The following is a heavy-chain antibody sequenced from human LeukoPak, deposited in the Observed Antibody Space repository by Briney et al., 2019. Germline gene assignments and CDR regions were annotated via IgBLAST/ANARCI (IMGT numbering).Heavy chain of an antibody. CDR2: ISAYNGNT. V-gene: IGHV1-18*01. Sequence: ASVKVSCKASGYTFTNYGISWVRQAPGQGLEWMGWISAYNGNTNYAQKLQGRVTMTTDTSTSTAYMELSSLRSEDTAVYYCARFAVHRRLTVAGQFGLDYWGQGTLVTVSS. CDR3: ARFAVHRRLTVAGQFGLDY. CDR1: GYTFTNYG. D-gene: IGHD6-19*01. J-gene: IGHJ4*02.